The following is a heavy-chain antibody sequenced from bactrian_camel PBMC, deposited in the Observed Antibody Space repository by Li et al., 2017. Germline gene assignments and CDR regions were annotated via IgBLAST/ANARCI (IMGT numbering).Heavy chain of an antibody. D-gene: IGHD6*01. CDR1: GFTLADFD. J-gene: IGHJ4*01. Sequence: HVQLVESGGGSVQAGGSLRLSCTASGFTLADFDLGWYRQAPGKKREGVAALYAGGGTIHYADSVKGRFAISKDNAKNTLYLEMNNLEPEDTAMYYCAAGTWLASRALCVINDWGQRTQVTVS. CDR3: AAGTWLASRALCVIND. V-gene: IGHV3S54*01. CDR2: LYAGGGTI.